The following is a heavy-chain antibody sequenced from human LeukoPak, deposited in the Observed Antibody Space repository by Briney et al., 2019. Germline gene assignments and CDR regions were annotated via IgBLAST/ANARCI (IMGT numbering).Heavy chain of an antibody. Sequence: PSETLSLTCTVSGGSISSSYYYWGWIRQPPGKGLEWIGSIYYSGSTYYNPSLKSRVTISVDTSKNQFSLRLNSVTAADTAVYYCARSRAFNSGAFDPWGQGSLVTVSS. CDR3: ARSRAFNSGAFDP. J-gene: IGHJ5*02. V-gene: IGHV4-39*07. D-gene: IGHD1-26*01. CDR2: IYYSGST. CDR1: GGSISSSYYY.